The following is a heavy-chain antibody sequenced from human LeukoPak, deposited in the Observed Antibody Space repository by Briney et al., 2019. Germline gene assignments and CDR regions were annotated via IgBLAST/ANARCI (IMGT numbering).Heavy chain of an antibody. J-gene: IGHJ4*02. CDR2: IYYSGST. D-gene: IGHD5-12*01. CDR3: ARVGYSGYDLTPIDY. CDR1: GGSISSYY. Sequence: SETLSLTCTVSGGSISSYYWSWIRQLPGKGLEWIGYIYYSGSTNYNPSLKSRVTISVDTSKNQFSLKLSSVTAADTAVYYCARVGYSGYDLTPIDYWGQGTLVTVSS. V-gene: IGHV4-59*01.